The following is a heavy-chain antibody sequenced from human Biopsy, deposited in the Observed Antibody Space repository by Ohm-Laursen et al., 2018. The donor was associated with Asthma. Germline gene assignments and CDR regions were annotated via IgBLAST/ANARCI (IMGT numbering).Heavy chain of an antibody. CDR2: ISSLSRYK. V-gene: IGHV3-21*01. Sequence: GSLRLSCSASGFDFSDYTMNWVRQAPGKGLEWVSSISSLSRYKYYSDPLRGRVTISRDNAKSSLHLQMSSLRAEDTAVYFCARDFTIGSGSPFHFWGPGTLVTVSS. CDR1: GFDFSDYT. D-gene: IGHD3-10*01. J-gene: IGHJ4*01. CDR3: ARDFTIGSGSPFHF.